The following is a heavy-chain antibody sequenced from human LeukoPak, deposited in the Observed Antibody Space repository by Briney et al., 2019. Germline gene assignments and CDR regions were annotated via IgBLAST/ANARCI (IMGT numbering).Heavy chain of an antibody. J-gene: IGHJ4*02. CDR1: GFXLSGPA. CDR2: IGSDGHTK. Sequence: GTSLRLSCAASGFXLSGPAFHWVRQAPGKGLEWVAVIGSDGHTKVYADSVKGRSTISRDISKSTVSLEMNSLRGEDTAVYYCARDWLVGAPDYFDHWGQGTLVTVSP. V-gene: IGHV3-30-3*01. CDR3: ARDWLVGAPDYFDH. D-gene: IGHD1-26*01.